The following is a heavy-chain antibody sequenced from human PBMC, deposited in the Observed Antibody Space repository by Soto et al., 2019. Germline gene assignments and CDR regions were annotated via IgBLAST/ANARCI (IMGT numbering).Heavy chain of an antibody. CDR2: IGSAGDT. J-gene: IGHJ6*02. D-gene: IGHD3-10*01. CDR1: GFTFSSYD. V-gene: IGHV3-13*01. CDR3: SRFEYYYRSDV. Sequence: EVQLVESGGGLVQPGGSLRLSCAASGFTFSSYDMHWVRKATGKGLEWVSAIGSAGDTYYPGAVKGRFTISRENAKNSLYLQMNRLRAGDTAVYYCSRFEYYYRSDVWGQGTTVTFSS.